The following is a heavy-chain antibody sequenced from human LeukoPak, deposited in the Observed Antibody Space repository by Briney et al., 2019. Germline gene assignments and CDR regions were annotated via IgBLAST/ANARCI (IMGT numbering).Heavy chain of an antibody. Sequence: GGSLRLSCVDSGFTFSSYTINWVRQAPGKGLEWVSSISSSSTYIFFADSVKGRFTISRDNAKNSLYLQMNSQRDEDTALYYCERDVGDGFDIRGQATMVTVSS. V-gene: IGHV3-21*01. D-gene: IGHD2-15*01. CDR2: ISSSSTYI. CDR3: ERDVGDGFDI. CDR1: GFTFSSYT. J-gene: IGHJ3*02.